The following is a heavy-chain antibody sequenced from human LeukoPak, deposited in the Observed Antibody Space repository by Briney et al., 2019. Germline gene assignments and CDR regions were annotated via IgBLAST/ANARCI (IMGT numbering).Heavy chain of an antibody. V-gene: IGHV4-59*08. CDR2: IYYSGST. CDR1: GGSISSYY. CDR3: ARRRGYRLDY. D-gene: IGHD5-18*01. J-gene: IGHJ4*02. Sequence: PSETVSLTCTVSGGSISSYYWSWIRQPPGKGLEWIGYIYYSGSTNYNPSLKSRVTISVDTSKNQFSLKLSSVTAADTAVYYCARRRGYRLDYWGQGTLVTVSS.